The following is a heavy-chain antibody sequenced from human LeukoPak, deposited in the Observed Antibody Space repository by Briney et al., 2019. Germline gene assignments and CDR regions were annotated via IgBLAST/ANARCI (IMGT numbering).Heavy chain of an antibody. J-gene: IGHJ4*02. Sequence: SETLSLTCTVSGGSISSSSYYWGWIRQPPGKGLGWIGSIYYSGSTYYNPSLKSRVTISVDTSKNQFSLKLSSVTAADTAVYYCAREGVGAKYYFDYWGQGTLVTVSS. CDR2: IYYSGST. CDR1: GGSISSSSYY. CDR3: AREGVGAKYYFDY. V-gene: IGHV4-39*07. D-gene: IGHD1-26*01.